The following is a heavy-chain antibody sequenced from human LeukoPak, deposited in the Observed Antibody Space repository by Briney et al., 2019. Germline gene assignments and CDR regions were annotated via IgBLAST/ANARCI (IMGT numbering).Heavy chain of an antibody. CDR1: GINLSNYG. CDR2: ISGSGGRT. V-gene: IGHV3-23*01. D-gene: IGHD3-22*01. J-gene: IGHJ4*02. CDR3: AKRGVVIRVILVGFHKEAYYFDS. Sequence: GGSLRLSCAVSGINLSNYGMSWVRQAPGKGLEWVAGISGSGGRTNYADSVKGRFTISRDNPKNTLYLQMNILRAEDTAVYFCAKRGVVIRVILVGFHKEAYYFDSWGQGALVTVSS.